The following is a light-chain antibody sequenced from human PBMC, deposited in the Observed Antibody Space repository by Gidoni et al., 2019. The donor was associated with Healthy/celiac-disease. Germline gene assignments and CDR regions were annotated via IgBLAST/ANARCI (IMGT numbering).Light chain of an antibody. CDR3: QQYNNWPPCT. CDR1: QSVISN. Sequence: ELLITHSPATLAVSPGERATLPCRASQSVISNLAWYQQKPGQAPRLLIYGAATRGTGSAARCSGSGSGREFTLTISSLQSEDVAVYYCQQYNNWPPCTFGQGTKVEIK. CDR2: GAA. V-gene: IGKV3-15*01. J-gene: IGKJ2*02.